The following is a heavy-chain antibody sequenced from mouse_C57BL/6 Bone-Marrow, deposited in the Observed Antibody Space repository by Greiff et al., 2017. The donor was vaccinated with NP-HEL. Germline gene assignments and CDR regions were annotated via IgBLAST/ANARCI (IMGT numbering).Heavy chain of an antibody. D-gene: IGHD1-1*01. CDR3: ARLYYGSRGYWYFDV. V-gene: IGHV14-2*01. CDR1: GFNIKDYY. CDR2: IDPEDGET. Sequence: VQLQQSGAELVKPGASVKLSCTASGFNIKDYYMHWVKQRTEQGLEWIGRIDPEDGETKYAPKFQGKATITAATSSNTAYLQLSSLTSEDTAVYSCARLYYGSRGYWYFDVWGTGTTVTVSS. J-gene: IGHJ1*03.